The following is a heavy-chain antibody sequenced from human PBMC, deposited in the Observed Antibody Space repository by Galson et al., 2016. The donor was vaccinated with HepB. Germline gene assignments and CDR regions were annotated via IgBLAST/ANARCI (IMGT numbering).Heavy chain of an antibody. Sequence: SETLSLTCSVSGGSISSGTCHWGWIRQPPGKGLEWIGNIHYGGTVYYNPSLQSRVSLSVDTSKNQVSLKMTSVTAADTAVYYCTRLDEWFGDPRFDPWGQGTLLIVSS. CDR2: IHYGGTV. CDR3: TRLDEWFGDPRFDP. D-gene: IGHD3-10*01. J-gene: IGHJ5*02. V-gene: IGHV4-39*01. CDR1: GGSISSGTCH.